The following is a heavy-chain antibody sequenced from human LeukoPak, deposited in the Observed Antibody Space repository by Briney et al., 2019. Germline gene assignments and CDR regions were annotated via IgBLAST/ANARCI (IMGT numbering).Heavy chain of an antibody. CDR3: ARGRNWFDP. Sequence: SETLSLTCTVSGGSISSGSYYWSWIRQPAGKGLEWIGRIYTSGSTNYNPSLKSRVTISVDTSKNQFSLKLSSVTAADTAVYYCARGRNWFDPWGQGTLVTVSS. J-gene: IGHJ5*02. CDR2: IYTSGST. CDR1: GGSISSGSYY. V-gene: IGHV4-61*02.